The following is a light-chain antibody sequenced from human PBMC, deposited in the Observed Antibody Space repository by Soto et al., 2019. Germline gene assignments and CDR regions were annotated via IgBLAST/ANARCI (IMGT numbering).Light chain of an antibody. V-gene: IGKV3-20*01. J-gene: IGKJ1*01. CDR3: PQYGSSPPT. CDR1: QSVNSNY. Sequence: EIVLTQSPGTLSLSPGERATLSCRASQSVNSNYLAWYRRKPGQAPSLLIYGASTRATGIPGRFSGSGSGTAFTLTSTRLEPEELAVYYCPQYGSSPPTFGQGTKVEIK. CDR2: GAS.